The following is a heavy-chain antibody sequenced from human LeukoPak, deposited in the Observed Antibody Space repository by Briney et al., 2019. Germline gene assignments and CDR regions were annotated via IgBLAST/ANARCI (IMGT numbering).Heavy chain of an antibody. CDR3: ARSLNIDNYYYYGMDV. D-gene: IGHD1/OR15-1a*01. Sequence: PGGSLRLSCAASGFTFSSYSMNWVRQAPGKGLEWVSYISSSSSTIYYADSVKGRFTISRDNAKNSLYLQMNSLRAEDTAVYYCARSLNIDNYYYYGMDVWGQGTTVTVSS. V-gene: IGHV3-48*01. J-gene: IGHJ6*02. CDR1: GFTFSSYS. CDR2: ISSSSSTI.